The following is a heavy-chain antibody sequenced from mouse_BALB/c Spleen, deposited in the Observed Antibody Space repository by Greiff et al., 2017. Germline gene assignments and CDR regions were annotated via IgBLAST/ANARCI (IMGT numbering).Heavy chain of an antibody. J-gene: IGHJ2*01. CDR3: VRATMITPYYFDY. CDR1: GFTFNTYA. D-gene: IGHD2-4*01. Sequence: EVKLMESGGGLVQPKGSLKLSCAASGFTFNTYAMNWVRQAPGKGLEWVARIRSKSNNYATYYADSVKDRFTISRDDSQSMLYLQMNNLKTEDTAMYYCVRATMITPYYFDYWGQGTTLTVSS. V-gene: IGHV10-1*02. CDR2: IRSKSNNYAT.